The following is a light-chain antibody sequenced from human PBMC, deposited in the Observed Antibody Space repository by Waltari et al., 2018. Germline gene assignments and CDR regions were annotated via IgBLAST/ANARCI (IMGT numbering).Light chain of an antibody. J-gene: IGLJ2*01. CDR3: QSADSSGSYVL. Sequence: SYALTQPPSVSASPGQTARITRSGNALPKPFAYWYQRKPGQAPVLVIYRDTERPSGIPARFSGSSSGTTVTLTINGVQAEDEADYYCQSADSSGSYVLFGGGTTLTVL. CDR2: RDT. V-gene: IGLV3-25*03. CDR1: ALPKPF.